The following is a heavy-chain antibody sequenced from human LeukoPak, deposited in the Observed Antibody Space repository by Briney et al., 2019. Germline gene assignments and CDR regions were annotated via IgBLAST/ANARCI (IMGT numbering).Heavy chain of an antibody. Sequence: ASVKVSCKVSGYTLTDLSMHWVRQAPGKGLEWMGGFDPEDGETIYAQKFQGRVTMTEDTSTDTAYMELSSLRSEDTAVYYCATLGCSSTSCSIDYWGQGTLVTVSS. D-gene: IGHD2-2*01. CDR3: ATLGCSSTSCSIDY. CDR2: FDPEDGET. CDR1: GYTLTDLS. J-gene: IGHJ4*02. V-gene: IGHV1-24*01.